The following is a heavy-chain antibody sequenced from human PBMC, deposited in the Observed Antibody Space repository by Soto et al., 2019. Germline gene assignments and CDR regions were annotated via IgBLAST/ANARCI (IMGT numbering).Heavy chain of an antibody. Sequence: EVRLVESGGALVQRGGSLRLSCAASGFSFGDYWMSWVRQAPGKGLEWVAHMKKDGSEKYYVDSVKGRFTVSRDNAENSLYLQMNSLRAEDTAVYYCAKLGSGYYTGLYFDYWGQGTLVTVAS. CDR3: AKLGSGYYTGLYFDY. D-gene: IGHD3-3*01. CDR1: GFSFGDYW. CDR2: MKKDGSEK. J-gene: IGHJ4*02. V-gene: IGHV3-7*03.